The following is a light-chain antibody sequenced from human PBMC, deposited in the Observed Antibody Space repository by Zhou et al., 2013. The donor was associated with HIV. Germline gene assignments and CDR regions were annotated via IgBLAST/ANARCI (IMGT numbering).Light chain of an antibody. J-gene: IGKJ1*01. CDR3: QQYKNWPKT. Sequence: DIQMTQSPPALSASVGDTVTITCRASQGIRDYLAWYQLRPGKVPKLLIYGATTLQSGVPSRFSGSGSGTDFTLTISNLQSEDFAVYYCQQYKNWPKTFGQGTKVEIK. CDR1: QGIRDY. V-gene: IGKV1-27*01. CDR2: GAT.